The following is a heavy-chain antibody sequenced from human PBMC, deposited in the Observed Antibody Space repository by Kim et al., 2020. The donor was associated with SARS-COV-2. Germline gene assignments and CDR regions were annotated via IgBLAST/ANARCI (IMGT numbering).Heavy chain of an antibody. Sequence: GGSLRLSCAASGFTVSSNYMSWVRQAPGKGLEWVSVIYSGGSTYYADSVKGRFTISRDNSKNTLYLQMNSLRAEDTAVYYCARDLGRVIRYDSSGYYYYYYGMDVWGQGTTVTVSS. J-gene: IGHJ6*02. D-gene: IGHD3-22*01. V-gene: IGHV3-66*01. CDR1: GFTVSSNY. CDR3: ARDLGRVIRYDSSGYYYYYYGMDV. CDR2: IYSGGST.